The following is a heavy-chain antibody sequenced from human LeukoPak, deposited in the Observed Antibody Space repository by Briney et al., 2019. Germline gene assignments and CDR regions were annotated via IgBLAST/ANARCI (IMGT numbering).Heavy chain of an antibody. CDR1: GGSISSYY. V-gene: IGHV4-59*01. J-gene: IGHJ3*02. CDR2: IYYSGST. D-gene: IGHD5-24*01. Sequence: SETLSLTCTVSGGSISSYYWSWIRQPPGKGLEWIGYIYYSGSTNYNPSLKSRVTISVDTSKNQFSLKPSSVTAADTAVYYCAREPRVATIRDAFDIWGQGTMVTVSS. CDR3: AREPRVATIRDAFDI.